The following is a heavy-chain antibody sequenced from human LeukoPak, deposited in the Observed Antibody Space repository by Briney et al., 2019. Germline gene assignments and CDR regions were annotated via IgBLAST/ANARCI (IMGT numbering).Heavy chain of an antibody. D-gene: IGHD3-10*01. CDR2: IYYSGST. J-gene: IGHJ4*02. CDR1: GGSISSSSYY. CDR3: ARDLVLWFGESDPFDY. V-gene: IGHV4-39*07. Sequence: SETLSLTCTVSGGSISSSSYYWGWIRQPPGKGLEWIGSIYYSGSTYYNPSLKSRVTISVDTSKNQFSLKLSSVTAADTAVYYCARDLVLWFGESDPFDYWGQGTLVTVSS.